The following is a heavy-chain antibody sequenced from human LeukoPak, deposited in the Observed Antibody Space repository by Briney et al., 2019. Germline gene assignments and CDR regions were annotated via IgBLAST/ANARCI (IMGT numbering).Heavy chain of an antibody. CDR2: IYYSGST. CDR3: ARGAFSEIHYYDSSGYYPNWFDP. J-gene: IGHJ5*02. D-gene: IGHD3-22*01. Sequence: PSETLSLTCTVSGGSISSYYWSWIRQSPGKGLEWIGYIYYSGSTNYNPSLKSRVTISVDTSKNQFSLKLSSVTAADTAVYYCARGAFSEIHYYDSSGYYPNWFDPWGQGTLVTVSS. CDR1: GGSISSYY. V-gene: IGHV4-59*01.